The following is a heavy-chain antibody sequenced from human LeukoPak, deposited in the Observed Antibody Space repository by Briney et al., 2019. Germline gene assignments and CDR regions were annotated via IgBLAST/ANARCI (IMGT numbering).Heavy chain of an antibody. Sequence: SETLSLTCTVSGVSSSSSYWSWLRQPPGKGLEWISYIFYTGDSNHNPSFKSRVSISLDTSKDQISLKLSSVTAADTAVYYCARHRFASPLDSWGQGTLVTVSS. J-gene: IGHJ4*02. CDR3: ARHRFASPLDS. V-gene: IGHV4-59*08. CDR2: IFYTGDS. CDR1: GVSSSSSY. D-gene: IGHD2-21*01.